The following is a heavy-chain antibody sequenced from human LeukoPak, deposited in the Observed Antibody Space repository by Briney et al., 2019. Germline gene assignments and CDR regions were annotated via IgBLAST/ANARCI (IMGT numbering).Heavy chain of an antibody. D-gene: IGHD3-10*01. J-gene: IGHJ6*03. Sequence: ASVKVSCKASGGTLSNYPITWVRQAPGQGLEWMGGIIPIFGTVNYAQKFQGRVTITADESTSTVYMELSSLRSEDTAVYYCARNRRVVRGVIIVENYYYYMDVWGKGTTVTISS. CDR1: GGTLSNYP. CDR3: ARNRRVVRGVIIVENYYYYMDV. CDR2: IIPIFGTV. V-gene: IGHV1-69*13.